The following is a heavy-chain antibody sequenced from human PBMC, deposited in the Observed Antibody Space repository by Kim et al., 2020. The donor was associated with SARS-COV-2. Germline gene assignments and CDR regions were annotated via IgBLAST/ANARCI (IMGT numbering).Heavy chain of an antibody. V-gene: IGHV1-24*01. Sequence: ASVKVSCKVSGYTLTELSMHWVRQAPGKGLEWMGGFDPEDGETIYAQKFQGRVTMTEDTSTDTAYMELSSLRSEDTAVYYCASSFRIITIFGGSDAFDIWGQGTMVTVSS. J-gene: IGHJ3*02. CDR2: FDPEDGET. CDR3: ASSFRIITIFGGSDAFDI. D-gene: IGHD3-3*01. CDR1: GYTLTELS.